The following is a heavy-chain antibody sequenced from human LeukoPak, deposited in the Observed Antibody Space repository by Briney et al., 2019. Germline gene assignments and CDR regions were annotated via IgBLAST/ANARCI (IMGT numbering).Heavy chain of an antibody. CDR1: GFTFSSCG. V-gene: IGHV3-30*18. J-gene: IGHJ6*03. Sequence: PGGSLRLSCAASGFTFSSCGMHWVRQAPGKGLEWVAVISYDGSNKYYADSVKGRFTISRDNSKNTLDLQMNSLRAEDTSVYYCAKDIVRATVTTGFGYMDVWGKGTTVTVSS. CDR3: AKDIVRATVTTGFGYMDV. D-gene: IGHD4-17*01. CDR2: ISYDGSNK.